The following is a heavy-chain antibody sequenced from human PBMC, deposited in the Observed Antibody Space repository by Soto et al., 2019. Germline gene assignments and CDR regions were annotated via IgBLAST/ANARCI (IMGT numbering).Heavy chain of an antibody. V-gene: IGHV2-70*11. D-gene: IGHD2-15*01. CDR1: GFSLSTSGMC. Sequence: SGPTLVNPTQTLTLTYTFSGFSLSTSGMCVSWIRQPPGKALEWLARIDWDDDKYYSTSLKTRLTISKDTSKNQVVLTMTNMDPVDPATYYCARGRDYYYCMDGWGKESTVTVAS. CDR2: IDWDDDK. J-gene: IGHJ6*03. CDR3: ARGRDYYYCMDG.